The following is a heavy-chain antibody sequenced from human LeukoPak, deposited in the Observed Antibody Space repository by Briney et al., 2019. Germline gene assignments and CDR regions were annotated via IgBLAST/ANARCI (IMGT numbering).Heavy chain of an antibody. D-gene: IGHD2-2*01. CDR1: GGSFSGYY. J-gene: IGHJ3*02. CDR2: INHSGST. V-gene: IGHV4-34*01. Sequence: SETLSLTCAVYGGSFSGYYWSWIRQPPGKGLEWIGEINHSGSTNCNPSLKSRVTISVDTSKNQFSLKLSSVTAADTAVYYCARARIGGIVVVPAARDAFDIWGQGTMVTVSS. CDR3: ARARIGGIVVVPAARDAFDI.